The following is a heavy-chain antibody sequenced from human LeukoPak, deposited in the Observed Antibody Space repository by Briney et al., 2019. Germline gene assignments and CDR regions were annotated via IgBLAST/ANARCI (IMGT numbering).Heavy chain of an antibody. CDR2: IGSSGGGI. Sequence: GGSLRLSCAASGFTFSTYTLYWVRHPPGKGLEWVSIIGSSGGGIHYADSVKGRFTISRDNSKNALYLQMNSLRVEDTAVYYCAIDPNWGTHSWGQGVLVTVSS. D-gene: IGHD7-27*01. CDR1: GFTFSTYT. V-gene: IGHV3-23*01. CDR3: AIDPNWGTHS. J-gene: IGHJ4*02.